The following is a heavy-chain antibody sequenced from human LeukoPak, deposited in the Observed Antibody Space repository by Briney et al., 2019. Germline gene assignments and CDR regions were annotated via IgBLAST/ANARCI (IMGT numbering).Heavy chain of an antibody. Sequence: GGSLRLSCAASGFTFSSYWMHWVRQAPGKGLVWVSRINSDGSSTSYADSVKGRFTISRDNAKNTLYLQMNSLRAEDTAVYYCARHLCSDYYYYYYMDVWGKGTTVTISS. J-gene: IGHJ6*03. CDR3: ARHLCSDYYYYYYMDV. CDR2: INSDGSST. V-gene: IGHV3-74*01. CDR1: GFTFSSYW. D-gene: IGHD2-15*01.